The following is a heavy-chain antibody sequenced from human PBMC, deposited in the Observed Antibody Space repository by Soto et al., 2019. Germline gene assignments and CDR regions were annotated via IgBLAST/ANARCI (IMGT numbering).Heavy chain of an antibody. CDR1: GFTFSSYS. V-gene: IGHV3-21*01. Sequence: ESGGGLVKPGGSLRLSCAASGFTFSSYSMNWVRQAPGKGLEWVSSISSSSSYIYYADSVKGRFTISRDNAKNSLYLQMNSLRAEDTAVYYCARGLAVAGTGWFDPWGQGTLVTVSS. J-gene: IGHJ5*02. D-gene: IGHD6-19*01. CDR2: ISSSSSYI. CDR3: ARGLAVAGTGWFDP.